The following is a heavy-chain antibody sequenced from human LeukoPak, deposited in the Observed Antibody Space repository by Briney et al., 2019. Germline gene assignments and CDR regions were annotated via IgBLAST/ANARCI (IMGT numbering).Heavy chain of an antibody. CDR3: AKSSDSLFSDY. J-gene: IGHJ4*02. D-gene: IGHD2-21*02. CDR1: GFIFSSYA. Sequence: GGSLRLSCAASGFIFSSYAMNWVRQDPGKGLEWVTVISDGGHSTYYADSVKGRFTISRDNSKNTLYLQMNSLTAADTAVYFCAKSSDSLFSDYWGQGTLVTVSS. V-gene: IGHV3-23*01. CDR2: ISDGGHST.